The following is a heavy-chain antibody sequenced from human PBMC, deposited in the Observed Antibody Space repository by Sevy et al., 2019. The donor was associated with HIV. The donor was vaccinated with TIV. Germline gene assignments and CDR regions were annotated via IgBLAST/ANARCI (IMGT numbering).Heavy chain of an antibody. V-gene: IGHV3-30-3*01. D-gene: IGHD5-12*01. J-gene: IGHJ4*02. CDR3: ASPGGYSGYDPFDY. CDR1: GFTFSSYA. CDR2: ISYDGSNK. Sequence: GESLKISCAASGFTFSSYAMHWVRQAPGKGLEWVAVISYDGSNKYYADSVKGRFTIPRDNSKNMLYLRMNSLRAEDTAVYYCASPGGYSGYDPFDYWGQGTLVTVSS.